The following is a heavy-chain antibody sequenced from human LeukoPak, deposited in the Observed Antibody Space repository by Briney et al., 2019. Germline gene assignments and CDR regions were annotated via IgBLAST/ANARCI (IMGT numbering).Heavy chain of an antibody. J-gene: IGHJ3*02. CDR1: GYTFTSYD. V-gene: IGHV1-8*01. CDR3: ARGRDGASDAFDI. Sequence: ASVKVSCKASGYTFTSYDINWVRQATGQGLEWMGWMNPNGGNTGYAQKFQGRVTMTRNTSISTAYMELSSLRSEGTAAYYCARGRDGASDAFDIWGQGTMVTVSS. CDR2: MNPNGGNT. D-gene: IGHD1-26*01.